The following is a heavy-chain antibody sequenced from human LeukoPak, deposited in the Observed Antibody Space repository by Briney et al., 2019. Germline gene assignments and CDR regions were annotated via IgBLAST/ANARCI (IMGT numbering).Heavy chain of an antibody. CDR3: AKARDYGDYVDFDY. J-gene: IGHJ4*02. CDR2: ISYDGSNK. Sequence: PGGSLRLSCAASGFTFSNYAMSWVRQAPGKGLEWVAVISYDGSNKYYADSVKGRFTISRDNSKNTLYLQMNSLRAEDTAVYYCAKARDYGDYVDFDYWGQGTLVTVSS. D-gene: IGHD4-17*01. V-gene: IGHV3-30*18. CDR1: GFTFSNYA.